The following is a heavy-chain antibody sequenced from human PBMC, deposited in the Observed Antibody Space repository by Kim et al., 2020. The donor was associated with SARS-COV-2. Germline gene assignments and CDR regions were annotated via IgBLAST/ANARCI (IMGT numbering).Heavy chain of an antibody. CDR3: AKDFDYSYFDY. Sequence: GGSLRLSCAASGFTFSSYGMHWVRQAPGKGLEWVAVISYDGSNKYYADSVKGRFTISRDNSKNTLYLQMNSLRAEDTAVYYCAKDFDYSYFDYWGQGTLVTVSS. D-gene: IGHD4-4*01. V-gene: IGHV3-30*18. CDR1: GFTFSSYG. J-gene: IGHJ4*02. CDR2: ISYDGSNK.